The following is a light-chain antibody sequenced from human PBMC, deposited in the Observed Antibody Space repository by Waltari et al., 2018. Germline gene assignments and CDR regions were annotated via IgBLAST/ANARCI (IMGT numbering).Light chain of an antibody. V-gene: IGLV2-14*01. Sequence: QSALTQPASVSGSPGQSITIPCTGTNSDVGSYNFVSWYQQNPGEAPKLMIFEVTNRPSGVSNRFSCSKSGNTASLIISGLQGEDEADYYCSSYTTSRTYVFGTGTKVTVL. CDR3: SSYTTSRTYV. CDR1: NSDVGSYNF. J-gene: IGLJ1*01. CDR2: EVT.